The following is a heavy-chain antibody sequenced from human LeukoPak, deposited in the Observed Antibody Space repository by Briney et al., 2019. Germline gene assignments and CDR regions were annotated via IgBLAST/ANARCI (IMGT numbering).Heavy chain of an antibody. CDR2: INHSGST. J-gene: IGHJ4*02. Sequence: SETLSLTCTVSGGSISSYYWSWIRQPPGKGLEWIGEINHSGSTNYNPSLKSRVTISVDTSKNQFSLKLSSVTAADTAVYYCARGSIAAWIHWGQGTLVTVSS. CDR1: GGSISSYY. V-gene: IGHV4-34*01. CDR3: ARGSIAAWIH. D-gene: IGHD6-13*01.